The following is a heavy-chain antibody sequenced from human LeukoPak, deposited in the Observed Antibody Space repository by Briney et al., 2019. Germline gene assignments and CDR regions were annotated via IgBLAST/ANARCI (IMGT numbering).Heavy chain of an antibody. CDR3: ARDRVKNWFDP. J-gene: IGHJ5*02. Sequence: SETLSLTCTVSGVSITSYYWSWIRQPPGKGLEWIGYIYYSGSTNYNPSLKSRVTISVDTSKNQFSLKLSSVTAADTAVYYCARDRVKNWFDPWGQGTLVTVSS. D-gene: IGHD3-10*01. CDR1: GVSITSYY. CDR2: IYYSGST. V-gene: IGHV4-59*01.